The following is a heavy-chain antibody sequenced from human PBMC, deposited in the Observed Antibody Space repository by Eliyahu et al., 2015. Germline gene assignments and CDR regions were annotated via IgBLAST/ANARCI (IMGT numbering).Heavy chain of an antibody. V-gene: IGHV3-23*01. J-gene: IGHJ4*02. CDR3: AKVICGGDCYRGGYFDY. D-gene: IGHD2-21*01. Sequence: EVQLLESGGGLVQPGGSLRLSCAASGFXFXXFXMSWVRPAPGKGREWGWAISGSGGSTYYADSVKGRFTISRDNSKNTLYLQMNSLRAEDTAVYYCAKVICGGDCYRGGYFDYWGQGTLVTVSS. CDR1: GFXFXXFX. CDR2: ISGSGGST.